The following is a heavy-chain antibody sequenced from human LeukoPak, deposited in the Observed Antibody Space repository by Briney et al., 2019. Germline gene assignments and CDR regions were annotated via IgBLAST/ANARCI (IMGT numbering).Heavy chain of an antibody. CDR3: ARDKRGLYGPTTSGFDP. Sequence: GASVKVSCKASGYTFTSYGISWVRQAPGQGLEWMGWISAYNGNTNYAQKLQGRVTMTTDTSTSTAYMELRSLRSDDTAVYYCARDKRGLYGPTTSGFDPWGQGTLVTVSS. V-gene: IGHV1-18*01. CDR1: GYTFTSYG. CDR2: ISAYNGNT. J-gene: IGHJ5*02. D-gene: IGHD4-17*01.